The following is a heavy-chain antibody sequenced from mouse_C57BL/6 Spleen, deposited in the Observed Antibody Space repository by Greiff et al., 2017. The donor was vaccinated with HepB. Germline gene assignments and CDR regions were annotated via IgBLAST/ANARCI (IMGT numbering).Heavy chain of an antibody. CDR1: GYTFTSYW. J-gene: IGHJ1*03. CDR2: IDPSDSET. CDR3: ARPKNITTEGYFDV. D-gene: IGHD1-1*01. V-gene: IGHV1-52*01. Sequence: VQLQQSGAELVRPGSSVKLSCKASGYTFTSYWMHWVKQRPIQGLEWIGNIDPSDSETHYNQKFKDKATLTVDKSSSTAYMQLSSLTSEDSAVYDCARPKNITTEGYFDVWGTGTTVTVSS.